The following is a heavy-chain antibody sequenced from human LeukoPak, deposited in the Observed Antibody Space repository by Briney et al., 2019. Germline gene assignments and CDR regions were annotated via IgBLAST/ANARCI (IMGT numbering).Heavy chain of an antibody. CDR1: GFTSSPYW. Sequence: PGGSLRLSCAASGFTSSPYWMHWVRQAPGKGLVWVSRINGDGSSTTYADSVKGRFTISRDNAKNTLYLQMNSLRAEDTAVYYCARDKAYGMDVWGQGTTVTVSS. J-gene: IGHJ6*02. CDR3: ARDKAYGMDV. CDR2: INGDGSST. V-gene: IGHV3-74*01.